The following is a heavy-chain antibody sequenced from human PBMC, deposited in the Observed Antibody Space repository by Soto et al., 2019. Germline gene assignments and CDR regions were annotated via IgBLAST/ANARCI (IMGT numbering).Heavy chain of an antibody. CDR2: IYYSGST. CDR1: GGSISSGDYY. D-gene: IGHD3-16*02. Sequence: QVQLQESGPGLVKPSQTLSVTCTVPGGSISSGDYYWSWIRQPPGKGLEWIGYIYYSGSTNYNPSLSSRVSISVDTSKNQFSLNLSSVTAAGTAVYYCARIVESGYTIDFDLWGRGTLVTVSS. V-gene: IGHV4-30-4*01. CDR3: ARIVESGYTIDFDL. J-gene: IGHJ2*01.